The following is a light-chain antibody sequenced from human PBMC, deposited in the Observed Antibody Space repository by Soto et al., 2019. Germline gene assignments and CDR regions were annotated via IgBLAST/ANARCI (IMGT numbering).Light chain of an antibody. V-gene: IGKV3D-20*02. Sequence: EIVLTQSPGTLSLSPWQIATLSCRASQRLSASDIAWYQQKPGQAPKFLIYGVSSRATGIPDRFSGSGSGTDFTLTISNLEPEDFALYYCQQRSSWMTFGHGTRLEIK. CDR3: QQRSSWMT. CDR1: QRLSASD. J-gene: IGKJ5*01. CDR2: GVS.